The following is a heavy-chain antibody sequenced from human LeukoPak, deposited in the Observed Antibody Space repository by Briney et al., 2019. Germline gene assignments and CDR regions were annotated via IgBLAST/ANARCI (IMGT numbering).Heavy chain of an antibody. J-gene: IGHJ4*02. CDR3: ARGRKRWLLYYFDY. CDR1: GYTFTSYD. Sequence: ASVKVSCKASGYTFTSYDINWVRQATGQGLEWMGWMNPNSGNTGYAQKFQGRVTMTWNTSISTAYMELSSLRSEDTAVYYCARGRKRWLLYYFDYWGQGTLVTVSS. D-gene: IGHD5-12*01. CDR2: MNPNSGNT. V-gene: IGHV1-8*01.